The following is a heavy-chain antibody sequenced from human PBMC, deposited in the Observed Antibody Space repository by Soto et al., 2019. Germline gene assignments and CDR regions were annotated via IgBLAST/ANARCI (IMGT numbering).Heavy chain of an antibody. V-gene: IGHV3-21*01. D-gene: IGHD6-19*01. J-gene: IGHJ3*02. CDR3: ARDYGSGWDHDAFDI. CDR1: GFTFSSYS. CDR2: ISSSSSYI. Sequence: PGGSLRLSCGASGFTFSSYSMNWVRQAPGKGLEWVSSISSSSSYIYYADSVKGRFTISRDNAKNSLCLQMNSLRAEDTAVYHCARDYGSGWDHDAFDIWGQGTMVTVSS.